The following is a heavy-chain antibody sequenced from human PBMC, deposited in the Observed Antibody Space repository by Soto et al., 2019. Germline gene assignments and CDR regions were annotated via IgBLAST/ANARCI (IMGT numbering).Heavy chain of an antibody. J-gene: IGHJ6*02. CDR3: APLTTVTPTGMDV. CDR1: GFTFSSYS. V-gene: IGHV3-21*01. CDR2: ISSSSSYI. Sequence: KPGGSLRLSCAASGFTFSSYSMNWVRQAPGKGLEWVSSISSSSSYIYYADSVKGRFTISRDNTKNSLYLQMNSLRAEDTAAYYCAPLTTVTPTGMDVWGQGTTVTVSS. D-gene: IGHD4-4*01.